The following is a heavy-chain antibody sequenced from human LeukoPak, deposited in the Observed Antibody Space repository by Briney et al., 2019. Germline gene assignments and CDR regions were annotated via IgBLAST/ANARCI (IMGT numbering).Heavy chain of an antibody. V-gene: IGHV3-48*04. J-gene: IGHJ6*03. CDR3: ARERSNYYYMDV. CDR1: GFSFSSYG. CDR2: ISNTGGV. D-gene: IGHD3/OR15-3a*01. Sequence: GGSLRLSCAASGFSFSSYGMHWVRQAPGKGLEWISGISNTGGVFYADSVKGRFTISRDNAKNSVYLQMNSLRAEDTAVYYCARERSNYYYMDVWGKGTTVTVSS.